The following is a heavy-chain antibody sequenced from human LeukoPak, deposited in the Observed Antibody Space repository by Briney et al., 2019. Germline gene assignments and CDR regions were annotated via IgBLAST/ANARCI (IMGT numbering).Heavy chain of an antibody. CDR2: IYYSGST. J-gene: IGHJ3*02. CDR3: ARGPYSYDSSGAFDI. V-gene: IGHV4-39*07. D-gene: IGHD3-22*01. Sequence: SETLSLTCTVSGGSISSSSYYWGWIRQPPGKGLEWIASIYYSGSTYYNPSLKSRVTISVDTSKNQFSLKLSSVTAADTAVYFCARGPYSYDSSGAFDIWGQGTMVTVSS. CDR1: GGSISSSSYY.